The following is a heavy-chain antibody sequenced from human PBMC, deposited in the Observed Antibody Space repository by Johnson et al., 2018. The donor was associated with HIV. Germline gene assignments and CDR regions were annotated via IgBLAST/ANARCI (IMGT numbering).Heavy chain of an antibody. CDR1: GFTFSSYA. CDR2: ISSNGGST. CDR3: AKQNRGAFDI. Sequence: QVQLVESGGGLIQPGGSLRLSCAASGFTFSSYAMHWVRQAPGKGLEYVSAISSNGGSTYYADSVKGRFTISRDTSKNTLYFQMNGLRAEDTAVYYCAKQNRGAFDIWGQGTMVTVSS. J-gene: IGHJ3*02. V-gene: IGHV3-64*04. D-gene: IGHD1/OR15-1a*01.